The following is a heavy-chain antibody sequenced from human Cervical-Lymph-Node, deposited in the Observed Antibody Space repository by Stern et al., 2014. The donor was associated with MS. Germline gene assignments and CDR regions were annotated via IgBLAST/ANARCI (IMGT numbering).Heavy chain of an antibody. D-gene: IGHD1-26*01. V-gene: IGHV5-51*03. CDR3: ARSLVGAKELDY. CDR2: IYPGDSDT. J-gene: IGHJ4*02. Sequence: EVQLLQSGAEVKKPGESLKISCKGSGYSFPSFWIAWVRQMPGKGLEWMGIIYPGDSDTTYSPSFEGQVTISADRSINTAYLQWSSLKVADTAMYYCARSLVGAKELDYWGQGTPVTVSS. CDR1: GYSFPSFW.